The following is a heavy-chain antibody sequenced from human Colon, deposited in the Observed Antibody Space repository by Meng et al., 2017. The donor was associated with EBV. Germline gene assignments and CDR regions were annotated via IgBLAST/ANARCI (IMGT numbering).Heavy chain of an antibody. CDR3: ARVSGRSFDP. J-gene: IGHJ5*02. Sequence: QGQLQESGPGLVEPSETLSLTCTVSGDSVATGRYYWSWIRQPPGKGLEWIAYIYYIGGTNYNPSLKSRLTISLDTSKNQFSLSLRSVTAADTAVYYCARVSGRSFDPWGQGTLVTVSS. CDR1: GDSVATGRYY. V-gene: IGHV4-61*01. D-gene: IGHD3-10*01. CDR2: IYYIGGT.